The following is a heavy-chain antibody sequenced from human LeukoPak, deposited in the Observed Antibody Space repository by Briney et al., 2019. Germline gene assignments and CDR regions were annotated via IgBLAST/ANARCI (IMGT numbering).Heavy chain of an antibody. D-gene: IGHD6-13*01. Sequence: GGSLRLSCAASGFTVSSNYMSWVRQAPGKGLEWVSPISNRGGVTYYAESVKGRFTISRDNSKNTLYLQMNSLRAEDTAIYYCAKARGAAAANDFDYWGQGTLVTVSS. CDR2: ISNRGGVT. V-gene: IGHV3-23*01. CDR1: GFTVSSNY. J-gene: IGHJ4*02. CDR3: AKARGAAAANDFDY.